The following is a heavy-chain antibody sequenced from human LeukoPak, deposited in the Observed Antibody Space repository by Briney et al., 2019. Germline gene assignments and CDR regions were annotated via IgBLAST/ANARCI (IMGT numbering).Heavy chain of an antibody. V-gene: IGHV3-11*04. D-gene: IGHD6-19*01. CDR2: ISPTGDII. CDR3: ARSGYSSGWFNWFDP. CDR1: GFTFGVYY. Sequence: GGSLRLSCAASGFTFGVYYMTWIRQAPGRGLEPLSFISPTGDIINCVDSVKGRFPISRDNAKISLYLQMNSLRAEDTAVYYCARSGYSSGWFNWFDPWGQGTLVTVSS. J-gene: IGHJ5*02.